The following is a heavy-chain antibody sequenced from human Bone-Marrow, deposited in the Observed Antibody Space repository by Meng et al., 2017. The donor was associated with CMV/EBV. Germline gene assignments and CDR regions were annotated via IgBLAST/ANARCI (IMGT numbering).Heavy chain of an antibody. J-gene: IGHJ6*04. CDR1: GYTFTGYY. D-gene: IGHD1-26*01. CDR3: ARADGGSGYYYGMDV. CDR2: INPNSGGT. V-gene: IGHV1-2*02. Sequence: ASVKVSCKASGYTFTGYYTHWVRQAPGQGLEWMGWINPNSGGTNYAQKFQGRVTMTRDTSISTAYMELSRLRSDDTAVYCGARADGGSGYYYGMDVWGDGSTVTVAS.